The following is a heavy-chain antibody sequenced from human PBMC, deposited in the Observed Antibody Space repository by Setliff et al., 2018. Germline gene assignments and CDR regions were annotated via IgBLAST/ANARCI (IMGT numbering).Heavy chain of an antibody. J-gene: IGHJ6*02. Sequence: PSETLSLTCTVSGGSISSSRYYWGWIRQPPGKGLEWIGSISYSGSTYYNPSLKSRVTRSVDTSKNQFPRKLRSVTAADTPVYYCAIRETYYNFWSGFMDVRGQGTTVTVAS. CDR3: AIRETYYNFWSGFMDV. CDR1: GGSISSSRYY. D-gene: IGHD3-3*01. V-gene: IGHV4-39*06. CDR2: ISYSGST.